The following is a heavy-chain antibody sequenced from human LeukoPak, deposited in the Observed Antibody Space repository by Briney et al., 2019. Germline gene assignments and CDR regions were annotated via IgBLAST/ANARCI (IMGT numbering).Heavy chain of an antibody. V-gene: IGHV2-5*02. CDR3: AHSRNIEAAGPLTFDY. CDR2: IYWDDDK. CDR1: GFSLSTRGEG. Sequence: SGPTLVKPTQTLTLTCTFSGFSLSTRGEGVGWIRQPPGKALEWLALIYWDDDKRYSPSLKSSLTITKDTSKNQVVLRMTNMDPVDTATYYCAHSRNIEAAGPLTFDYWGQGTLVTVSS. J-gene: IGHJ4*02. D-gene: IGHD6-13*01.